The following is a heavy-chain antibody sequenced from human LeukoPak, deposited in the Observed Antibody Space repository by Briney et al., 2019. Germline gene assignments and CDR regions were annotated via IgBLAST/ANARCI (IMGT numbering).Heavy chain of an antibody. CDR1: GFTFSGSA. CDR3: TRLPVGGVPVATGEGNDNWFDP. D-gene: IGHD2-2*01. J-gene: IGHJ5*02. Sequence: GGSLRLSCAASGFTFSGSAIHWVRQASGKGLEWVGRIRTKPNSYATAYAASVKGRCTISRDDSKNTAYLQMNSLKTEDTAVYYCTRLPVGGVPVATGEGNDNWFDPWGQGTLVTVSS. V-gene: IGHV3-73*01. CDR2: IRTKPNSYAT.